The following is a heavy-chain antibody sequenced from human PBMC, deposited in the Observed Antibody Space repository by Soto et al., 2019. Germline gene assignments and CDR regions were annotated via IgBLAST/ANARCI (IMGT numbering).Heavy chain of an antibody. Sequence: QVPLQESGPGLVKPLQTLSLNCTVSGGSISNSDYFWSWIRQSPGKGLECIGYSSSSGNTYYNPSITSRAILSVDTCKSQFSLRLTSGAVEDTAVYYCARGSHVLARGAPFFDYWGQGTLVTVSS. CDR3: ARGSHVLARGAPFFDY. J-gene: IGHJ4*02. V-gene: IGHV4-30-4*01. CDR1: GGSISNSDYF. D-gene: IGHD3-3*01. CDR2: SSSSGNT.